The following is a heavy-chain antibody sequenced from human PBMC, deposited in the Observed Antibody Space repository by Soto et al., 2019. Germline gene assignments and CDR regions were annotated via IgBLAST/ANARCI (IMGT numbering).Heavy chain of an antibody. CDR1: GFSLTTSEMS. V-gene: IGHV2-70*01. J-gene: IGHJ5*02. Sequence: SGPTLVNPTQTLTLTYTFSGFSLTTSEMSVSWIRQPPGKALEWLALIDGDDDKYYTTSLKTRLTISKDTSKNQVVLTMTNMDSVDTATYYCARATSYTSSWPSNWFDPWGQGTLVTVSS. CDR3: ARATSYTSSWPSNWFDP. D-gene: IGHD6-13*01. CDR2: IDGDDDK.